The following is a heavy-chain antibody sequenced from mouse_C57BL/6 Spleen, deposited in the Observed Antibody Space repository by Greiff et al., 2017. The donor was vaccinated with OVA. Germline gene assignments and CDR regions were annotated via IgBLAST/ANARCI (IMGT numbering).Heavy chain of an antibody. J-gene: IGHJ3*01. D-gene: IGHD2-3*01. CDR1: GYTFTDYY. CDR2: INPYNGGT. CDR3: ARSIDGFFAY. Sequence: VQLQQSGPVLVKPGASVKMSCKASGYTFTDYYMNWVKQSHGKSLEWIGVINPYNGGTSYNQKFKGKATLTVDKSSSTAYMELNSLTSEDSAVYYCARSIDGFFAYWGQGTLVTVSA. V-gene: IGHV1-19*01.